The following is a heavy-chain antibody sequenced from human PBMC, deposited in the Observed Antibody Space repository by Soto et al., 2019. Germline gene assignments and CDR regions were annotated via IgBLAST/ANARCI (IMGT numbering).Heavy chain of an antibody. J-gene: IGHJ4*02. Sequence: SETLSLTCTVSGGSISSYYWSWIRQPPGKGLEWIGYIYYSGSTNYNPSLKTRVTISVDTSKNQFSLKLSSVTAADTAVYYCARGRWESRLGPDYSGPGTLVTVSS. CDR1: GGSISSYY. V-gene: IGHV4-59*01. D-gene: IGHD1-26*01. CDR2: IYYSGST. CDR3: ARGRWESRLGPDY.